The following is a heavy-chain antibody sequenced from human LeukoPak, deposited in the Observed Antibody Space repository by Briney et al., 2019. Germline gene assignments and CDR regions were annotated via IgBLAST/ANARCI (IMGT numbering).Heavy chain of an antibody. V-gene: IGHV3-7*01. J-gene: IGHJ4*02. Sequence: GGSLRLSCAASGFSFSTYWMSWARQAPGKGLEWVANIKKDGSEKYYVDSVKGRFTISRDNAKNSLYLQMNSLRAEDTAVYYCARAQGYFDYWGQGTLVTVSS. CDR2: IKKDGSEK. CDR3: ARAQGYFDY. CDR1: GFSFSTYW.